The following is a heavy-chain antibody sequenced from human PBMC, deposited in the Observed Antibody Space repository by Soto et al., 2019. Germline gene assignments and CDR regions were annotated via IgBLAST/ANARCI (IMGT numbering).Heavy chain of an antibody. V-gene: IGHV3-64*01. CDR3: ARVGIPGEGDSSGYYPYYYYYYGMDV. J-gene: IGHJ6*02. CDR2: ISSNGGST. D-gene: IGHD3-22*01. CDR1: GFTFSSYA. Sequence: GGSLRLSCAASGFTFSSYAMHWVRQAPGKGLEYVSAISSNGGSTYYANSVKGRFTISRDNSKNTLYLQMGSLRAEDMAVYYCARVGIPGEGDSSGYYPYYYYYYGMDVWGQGTTVTVSS.